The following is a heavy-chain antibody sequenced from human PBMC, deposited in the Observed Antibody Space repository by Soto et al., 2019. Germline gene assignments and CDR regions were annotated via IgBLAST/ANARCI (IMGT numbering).Heavy chain of an antibody. CDR1: GSTITSHW. D-gene: IGHD1-26*01. V-gene: IGHV3-7*05. CDR3: AKDHGSGSYPY. CDR2: INQDGFGK. J-gene: IGHJ4*02. Sequence: EVQLVESGGGLVQPGGSLRLSCVISGSTITSHWMTWVRQAPGKGLAWVASINQDGFGKHYLDSVKGRFTISRDSAKNSLYLQMDSLRVEDTAVYYCAKDHGSGSYPYWGQGTLVTVSS.